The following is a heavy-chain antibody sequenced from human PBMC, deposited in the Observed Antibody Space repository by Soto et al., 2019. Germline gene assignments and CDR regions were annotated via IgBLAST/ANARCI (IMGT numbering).Heavy chain of an antibody. D-gene: IGHD5-12*01. CDR2: ISGSGGST. V-gene: IGHV3-23*01. CDR1: GFTFSSYA. Sequence: EVQLLESGGGLVQPGGSLRLSCAASGFTFSSYAMSWVRQAPGKGLEWVSAISGSGGSTYYADSVKGRFTISRDNSKNTLYLQMNSLRAEDTAVYYCVKVGGRDGYNYYFDYWGQGTLVTVSS. CDR3: VKVGGRDGYNYYFDY. J-gene: IGHJ4*02.